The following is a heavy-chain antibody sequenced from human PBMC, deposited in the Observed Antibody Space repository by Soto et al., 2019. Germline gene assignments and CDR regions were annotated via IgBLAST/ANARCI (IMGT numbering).Heavy chain of an antibody. CDR3: ARDLGSGPWCLDF. CDR1: GGSISSGDYY. D-gene: IGHD6-19*01. Sequence: PSETLSLTCTVSGGSISSGDYYWSWIRQPPGKGLEWIGYIYYSGSTYYNPSLKSRVTISVDTSKNQFSLKLSSVTAADTAVYYCARDLGSGPWCLDFWGQGTLVTVSS. V-gene: IGHV4-30-4*01. CDR2: IYYSGST. J-gene: IGHJ4*02.